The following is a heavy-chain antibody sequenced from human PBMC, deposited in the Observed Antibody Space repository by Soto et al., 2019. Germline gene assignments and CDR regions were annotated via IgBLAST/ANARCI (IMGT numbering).Heavy chain of an antibody. Sequence: SETLSLTCAVYGGSFSGYDWSWIRQPPGKGLEWIGEINHSGSTNYNPSLKSRVTISVDTSKNQFSLKLSSVTAADTAVYYCARSDYGDYRIDYWGQGTLVTVSS. V-gene: IGHV4-34*01. CDR2: INHSGST. J-gene: IGHJ4*02. CDR3: ARSDYGDYRIDY. D-gene: IGHD4-17*01. CDR1: GGSFSGYD.